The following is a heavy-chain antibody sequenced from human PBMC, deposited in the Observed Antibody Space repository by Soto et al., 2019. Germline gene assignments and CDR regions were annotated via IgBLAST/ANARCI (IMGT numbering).Heavy chain of an antibody. J-gene: IGHJ4*02. V-gene: IGHV4-31*03. D-gene: IGHD3-10*01. CDR2: IFHSGSA. Sequence: QVRLQESGPGLVRPSQTLSLTCTVSGDSISSGSFYWNWIRQHPEKGLEWIGYIFHSGSAYYNPSLKSRATIFVDTSKNQFSLKLSSVTAADTAVDFCARSEDYYGSGTYAGPVLEYWGQGTLVIVSS. CDR3: ARSEDYYGSGTYAGPVLEY. CDR1: GDSISSGSFY.